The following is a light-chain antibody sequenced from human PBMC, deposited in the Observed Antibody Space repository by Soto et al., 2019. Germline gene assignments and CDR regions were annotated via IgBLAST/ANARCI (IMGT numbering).Light chain of an antibody. Sequence: QSVLTQPPSASTTPGQKVTISCSGSNANIGNNKVNWYQQLPGTAPKLLIYSSNQRPSGVPDRFSGSKSGTSASLAITGLRAEDEADYYCQSHDSSLSASYVFGTGTKLTVL. J-gene: IGLJ1*01. CDR3: QSHDSSLSASYV. CDR1: NANIGNNK. CDR2: SSN. V-gene: IGLV1-47*02.